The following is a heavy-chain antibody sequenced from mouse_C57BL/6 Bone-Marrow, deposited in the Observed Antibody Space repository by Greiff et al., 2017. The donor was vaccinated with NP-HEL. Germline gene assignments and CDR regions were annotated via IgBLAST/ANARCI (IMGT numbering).Heavy chain of an antibody. CDR2: IDPATGGT. CDR3: TPSVVNWYFDV. Sequence: QVQLQQSGAELVRPGASVTLSCKASGYTFTDYEMHWVKQTPVHGLEWIGAIDPATGGTAYNQKFKGKAILTADKSSSAAYMELRSLTSEDSAVYYCTPSVVNWYFDVWGTGTTVTVSS. D-gene: IGHD1-1*01. CDR1: GYTFTDYE. V-gene: IGHV1-15*01. J-gene: IGHJ1*03.